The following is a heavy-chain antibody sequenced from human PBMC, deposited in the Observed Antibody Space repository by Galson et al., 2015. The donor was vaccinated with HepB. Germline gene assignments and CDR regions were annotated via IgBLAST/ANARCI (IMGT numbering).Heavy chain of an antibody. J-gene: IGHJ4*02. CDR3: APVLVGGWYALQDEFDY. Sequence: SVKVYCKVSGYTLTELYMHWVRQAPGKGLEWMGGFDPERGETIYAQKFQGRVTMTEDTSADTAYMELSSLRFEDTAVYYCAPVLVGGWYALQDEFDYWGQGTLVTVSS. CDR1: GYTLTELY. V-gene: IGHV1-24*01. CDR2: FDPERGET. D-gene: IGHD6-19*01.